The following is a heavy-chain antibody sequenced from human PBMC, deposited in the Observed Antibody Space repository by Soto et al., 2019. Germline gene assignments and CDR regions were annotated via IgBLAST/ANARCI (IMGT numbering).Heavy chain of an antibody. V-gene: IGHV3-23*01. CDR3: AKASRRHYDLWSGYKEDYYYYGMDV. J-gene: IGHJ6*02. CDR1: GFTFSSYA. CDR2: ISGSGGST. D-gene: IGHD3-3*01. Sequence: GGSLRLSCAASGFTFSSYAMSWVRQAPGKGLEWVSAISGSGGSTYYADSVKGRFTISRDNSKNTLCLQMNSLRAEDTAVYYCAKASRRHYDLWSGYKEDYYYYGMDVWGQGTTVTVSS.